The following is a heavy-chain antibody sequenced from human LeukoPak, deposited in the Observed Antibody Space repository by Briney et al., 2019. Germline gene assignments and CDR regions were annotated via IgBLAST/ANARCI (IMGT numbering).Heavy chain of an antibody. CDR1: GGSISSYY. CDR2: IYYSGST. V-gene: IGHV4-59*01. Sequence: SETLSLTCTVSGGSISSYYWSWIRQPPGKGLEWIGYIYYSGSTNYNPSLKSRVTISVDTSKNQFSLKLSSVTAADTAVYYCARDTPLDVWGKGTTVTVSS. CDR3: ARDTPLDV. J-gene: IGHJ6*04.